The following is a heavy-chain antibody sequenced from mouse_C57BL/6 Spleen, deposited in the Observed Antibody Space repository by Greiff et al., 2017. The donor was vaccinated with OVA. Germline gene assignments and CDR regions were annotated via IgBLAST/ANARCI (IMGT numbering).Heavy chain of an antibody. V-gene: IGHV1-53*01. CDR1: GYTFTSYW. CDR3: ARPHSSGYPSYAMDY. D-gene: IGHD3-2*02. CDR2: INPSNGGT. J-gene: IGHJ4*01. Sequence: QVQLKQPGTELVKPGASVKLSCKASGYTFTSYWMHWVKQRPGQGLEWIGNINPSNGGTNYNEKFKSKATLTVDKSSSTAYMQLSSLTSEDSAVYYCARPHSSGYPSYAMDYWGQGTSVTVSS.